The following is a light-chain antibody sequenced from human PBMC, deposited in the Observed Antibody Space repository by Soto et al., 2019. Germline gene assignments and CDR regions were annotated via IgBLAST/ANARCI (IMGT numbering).Light chain of an antibody. CDR2: DFS. J-gene: IGLJ3*02. CDR1: SSDVDVDNY. CDR3: CSYAGSNTFV. V-gene: IGLV2-11*01. Sequence: QSVLTQPRSVSGSPGQSVTISCTGISSDVDVDNYVSWYQQHPGKVPKLMIFDFSKRPSGVPDRFSGSKSGSTASLTISGLQAEDEANYFCCSYAGSNTFVFGGGTKLTVL.